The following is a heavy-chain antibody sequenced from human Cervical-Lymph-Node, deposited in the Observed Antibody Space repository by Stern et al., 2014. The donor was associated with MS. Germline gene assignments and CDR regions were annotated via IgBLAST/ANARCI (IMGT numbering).Heavy chain of an antibody. J-gene: IGHJ4*02. CDR2: ISYDGSNK. CDR3: ARDEGITMIVVGEGFDY. D-gene: IGHD3-22*01. V-gene: IGHV3-30-3*01. CDR1: GFTFSSYA. Sequence: VQLVESGGGVVQPGGSLRLSCAASGFTFSSYAMHWVRQAPGKGLEWVAVISYDGSNKYYADSVKGRFTISRDNSKNTLYLQMNSLRAEDTAVYYCARDEGITMIVVGEGFDYWGQGTLVTVSS.